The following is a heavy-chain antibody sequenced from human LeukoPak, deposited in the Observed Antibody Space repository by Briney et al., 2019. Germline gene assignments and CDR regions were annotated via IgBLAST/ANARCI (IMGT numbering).Heavy chain of an antibody. Sequence: GGSLRLSCAASGFTFSSYAMHWVRQAPGKGLEWVAVISHDGSNKYYADSVKGRFTISRDNSKNTLYLQMNSLRAEDTAVYYCARDPEGSSLVGAYYYYMDVWGKGTTVTVSS. J-gene: IGHJ6*03. CDR2: ISHDGSNK. D-gene: IGHD1-26*01. CDR1: GFTFSSYA. CDR3: ARDPEGSSLVGAYYYYMDV. V-gene: IGHV3-30*04.